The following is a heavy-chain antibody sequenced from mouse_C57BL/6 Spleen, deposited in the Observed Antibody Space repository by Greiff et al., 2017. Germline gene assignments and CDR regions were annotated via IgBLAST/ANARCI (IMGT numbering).Heavy chain of an antibody. Sequence: QVQLQQSGAELVRPGTSVKVSCKASGYAFTNYLIEWVKQRPGQGLEWIGVINPGSGGTNYNEKFKGKATLSADKSSRTVYMQLSSLTSEYSAVXFGTRSGVYYDYDCWGQGTTLTVSS. CDR3: TRSGVYYDYDC. CDR2: INPGSGGT. J-gene: IGHJ2*01. V-gene: IGHV1-54*01. D-gene: IGHD2-4*01. CDR1: GYAFTNYL.